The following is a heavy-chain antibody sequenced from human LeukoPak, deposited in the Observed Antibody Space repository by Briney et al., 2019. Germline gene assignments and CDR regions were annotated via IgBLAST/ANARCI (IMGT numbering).Heavy chain of an antibody. V-gene: IGHV1-46*01. CDR3: ARDGPPDIVVVPAARREFDP. D-gene: IGHD2-2*01. Sequence: ASVKVSCKASGYTFTNYYVHWVRQAPGQGLEWMGVINPSDGYTSYPQHFQGRVTMTRDTSTSTVYMELSSLRSEDTAVYYCARDGPPDIVVVPAARREFDPWGQGIPSPSPQ. CDR2: INPSDGYT. J-gene: IGHJ5*02. CDR1: GYTFTNYY.